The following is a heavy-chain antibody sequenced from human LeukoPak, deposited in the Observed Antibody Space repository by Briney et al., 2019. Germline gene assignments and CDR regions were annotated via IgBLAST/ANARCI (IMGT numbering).Heavy chain of an antibody. D-gene: IGHD2-15*01. V-gene: IGHV4-34*01. J-gene: IGHJ6*03. CDR3: ARGYCSGGSCYPLKSIYYYYMDV. CDR1: GGSFSGYY. Sequence: PSETLSLTCAVYGGSFSGYYWNWIRQPPGKGLEWIGEINHSGSTNYNPSLKSRVTIPVDTSKNQFSLKVTSVTAADTAVYYCARGYCSGGSCYPLKSIYYYYMDVWGEGTTVTFSS. CDR2: INHSGST.